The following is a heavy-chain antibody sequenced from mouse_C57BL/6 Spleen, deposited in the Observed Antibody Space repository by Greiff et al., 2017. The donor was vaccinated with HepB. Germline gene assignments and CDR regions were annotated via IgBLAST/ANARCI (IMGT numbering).Heavy chain of an antibody. J-gene: IGHJ2*01. D-gene: IGHD1-1*01. Sequence: VQLQQSGAELVKPGASVKMSCKASGYTFTSYWITWVKQRPGQGLEWIGDIYPGSGSTNYNEKFKSKATLTVDKSSSTAYMQLSSLTSEDSAVYYCARFIKGLYFDYWGQGTTLTVSS. CDR3: ARFIKGLYFDY. V-gene: IGHV1-55*01. CDR1: GYTFTSYW. CDR2: IYPGSGST.